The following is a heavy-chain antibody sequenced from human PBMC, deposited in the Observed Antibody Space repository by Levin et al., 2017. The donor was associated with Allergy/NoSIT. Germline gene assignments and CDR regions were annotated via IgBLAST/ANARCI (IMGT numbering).Heavy chain of an antibody. CDR2: INPNSGGT. Sequence: ASVKVSCKASGYTFTGYYMHWVRQAPGQGLEWMGWINPNSGGTNYAQKFQGRVTMTRDTSISTAYMELSRLRSDDTAVYYCARLFEWELPQQPGFDYWGQGTLVTVSS. D-gene: IGHD1-26*01. CDR1: GYTFTGYY. J-gene: IGHJ4*02. V-gene: IGHV1-2*02. CDR3: ARLFEWELPQQPGFDY.